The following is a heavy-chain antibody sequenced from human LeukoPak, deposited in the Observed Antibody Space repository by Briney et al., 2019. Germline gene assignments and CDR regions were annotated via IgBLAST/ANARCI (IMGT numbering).Heavy chain of an antibody. J-gene: IGHJ5*02. CDR1: GYTFTGYY. V-gene: IGHV1-2*02. CDR2: INPNSGGT. Sequence: ASVKVSCKASGYTFTGYYIHWVRQAPGQGLEWMGWINPNSGGTNYAQKFQGRVTMTRDTSISTVYMELSRLRSDDTAVYYCARDYDILTGQNWFDPWGQGTLVTVSS. CDR3: ARDYDILTGQNWFDP. D-gene: IGHD3-9*01.